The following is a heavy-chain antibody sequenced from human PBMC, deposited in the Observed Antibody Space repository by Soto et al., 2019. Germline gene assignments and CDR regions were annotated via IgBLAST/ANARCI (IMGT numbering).Heavy chain of an antibody. J-gene: IGHJ4*02. CDR3: ARTPQSAHHDY. Sequence: PSVKVSCKASGYTFTDYYVHWMRQAPGQGLEWMSWINAKTGHTLYAQKFQGRVTLTRDTSINTAYMEVASLTSGDTAVYYCARTPQSAHHDYWGQGTLVTAPQ. CDR1: GYTFTDYY. D-gene: IGHD6-6*01. V-gene: IGHV1-2*02. CDR2: INAKTGHT.